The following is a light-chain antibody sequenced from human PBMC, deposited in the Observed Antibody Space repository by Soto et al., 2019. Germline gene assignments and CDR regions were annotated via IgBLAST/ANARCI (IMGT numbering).Light chain of an antibody. CDR1: QSISSY. Sequence: DIPMTQSPSSLSASVGDRVTITCRASQSISSYLNWYQQKPGIAPKLLIYAASSLQSGVPSRFSGSGSGTDFTLTISSLQPEDFATYYCQQSYSSLITFGQGTRLEIK. V-gene: IGKV1-39*01. CDR3: QQSYSSLIT. CDR2: AAS. J-gene: IGKJ5*01.